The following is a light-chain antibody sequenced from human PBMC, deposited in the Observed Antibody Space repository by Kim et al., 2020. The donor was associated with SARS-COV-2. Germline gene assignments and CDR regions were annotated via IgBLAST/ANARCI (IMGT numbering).Light chain of an antibody. Sequence: DIQMTQSPSSLSASVGDRVTITCRASQSISSYLNWYQQKPGKAPKLLIYAASSLQSGVPSRFSGSGSGTDFTLTISSLQPEDFATYYCQQSYSTPPRFGGGTKVDIK. J-gene: IGKJ4*01. CDR3: QQSYSTPPR. V-gene: IGKV1-39*01. CDR1: QSISSY. CDR2: AAS.